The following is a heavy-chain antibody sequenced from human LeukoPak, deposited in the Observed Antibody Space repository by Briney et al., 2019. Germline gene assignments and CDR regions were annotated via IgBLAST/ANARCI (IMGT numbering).Heavy chain of an antibody. Sequence: GGSLRLSCAASGFTFSSYSMNWVRQAPGKGLEWVSSISGSSSYIYYADSVKGRFTISRDNAKNSLYLQMNSLRAEDTAVYYCARDYDSSGYWDYWGQGTLVTVSS. CDR3: ARDYDSSGYWDY. D-gene: IGHD3-22*01. J-gene: IGHJ4*02. CDR1: GFTFSSYS. V-gene: IGHV3-21*01. CDR2: ISGSSSYI.